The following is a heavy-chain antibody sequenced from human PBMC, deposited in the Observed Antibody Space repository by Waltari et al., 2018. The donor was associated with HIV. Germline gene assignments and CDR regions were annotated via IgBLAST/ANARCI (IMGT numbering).Heavy chain of an antibody. V-gene: IGHV4-30-2*01. Sequence: QLQLQESGSGLVKPSQTLSLTCAVSGGSISSGGYSWSWIRLPPGKGLEWIGYIYHSGSTYYNPSLKSRVTISVDRSKNQFSLKLSSVTAADTAVYYCARGRYYDSSGYYYYYFDYWGQGTLVTVSS. J-gene: IGHJ4*02. CDR1: GGSISSGGYS. D-gene: IGHD3-22*01. CDR2: IYHSGST. CDR3: ARGRYYDSSGYYYYYFDY.